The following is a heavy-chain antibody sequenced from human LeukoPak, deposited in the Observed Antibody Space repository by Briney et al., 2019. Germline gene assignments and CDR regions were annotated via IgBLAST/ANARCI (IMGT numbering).Heavy chain of an antibody. CDR3: ARQAYGSGSYYNSFDY. D-gene: IGHD3-10*01. V-gene: IGHV4-34*01. CDR2: INHSGST. J-gene: IGHJ4*02. Sequence: PSETPSLTCAVYGGSFSGYYWSWIRQPPGKGLEWIGEINHSGSTNYNPSLKSRVTISVDTSKNQFSLKLSSVTAADTAVYYCARQAYGSGSYYNSFDYWGQGTLVTVSS. CDR1: GGSFSGYY.